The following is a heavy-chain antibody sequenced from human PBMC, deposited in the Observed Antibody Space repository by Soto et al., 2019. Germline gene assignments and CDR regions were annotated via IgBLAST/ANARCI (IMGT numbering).Heavy chain of an antibody. Sequence: ASVKVSCKASGYTFTGYYMHWVRQAPGQGLEWMGWINPNSGGTNYAQKFQGWVTMTRDTSISTTYMELSSLRAEDTAVYYCARLYCSGGSCYSGDAFEIWGQGTMVTVSS. CDR3: ARLYCSGGSCYSGDAFEI. J-gene: IGHJ3*02. V-gene: IGHV1-2*04. D-gene: IGHD2-15*01. CDR1: GYTFTGYY. CDR2: INPNSGGT.